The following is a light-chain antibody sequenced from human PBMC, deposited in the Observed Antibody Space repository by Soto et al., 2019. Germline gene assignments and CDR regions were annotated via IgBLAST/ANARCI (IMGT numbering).Light chain of an antibody. CDR3: QKYNNWPIT. V-gene: IGKV3-15*01. CDR2: GAS. J-gene: IGKJ5*01. Sequence: VLTQSPGTLSSYPGEVANLSCTASQSVNSNLAWYQQKPGQAPRFLIYGASTRATGIPARFSGSGSGTEFTLTISSLQSEDFAVYYCQKYNNWPITFGKGKRREIK. CDR1: QSVNSN.